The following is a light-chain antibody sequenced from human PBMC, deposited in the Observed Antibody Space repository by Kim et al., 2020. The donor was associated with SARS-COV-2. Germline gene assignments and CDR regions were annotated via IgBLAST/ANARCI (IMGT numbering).Light chain of an antibody. CDR1: QSISRY. CDR2: GAS. J-gene: IGKJ4*01. V-gene: IGKV1-39*01. CDR3: QQSYATVLT. Sequence: DIQLTQSPPSLAASVGDRVTIACRAAQSISRYLNWYQKKPGEAPKLLIYGASNLQSGVPSRFSGSGSATDFTLTISSLQPEDFATYYCQQSYATVLTFGGGTKVDIK.